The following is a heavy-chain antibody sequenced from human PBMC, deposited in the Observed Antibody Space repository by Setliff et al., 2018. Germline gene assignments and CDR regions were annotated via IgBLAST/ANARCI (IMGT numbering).Heavy chain of an antibody. D-gene: IGHD2-15*01. J-gene: IGHJ6*03. Sequence: SVKVSCKASGGTFTNYAINWVRQAPGQGLEWMGGINPIFGTADYIQNFQGRVTITTDESTSTAYMELSSLRSEDTAIYYCATERGLVVSATDYYYYMDVWGKGTTVTVSS. CDR2: INPIFGTA. CDR1: GGTFTNYA. CDR3: ATERGLVVSATDYYYYMDV. V-gene: IGHV1-69*05.